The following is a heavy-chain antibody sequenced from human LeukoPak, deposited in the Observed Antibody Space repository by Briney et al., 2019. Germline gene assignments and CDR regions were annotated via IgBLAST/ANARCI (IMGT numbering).Heavy chain of an antibody. D-gene: IGHD6-13*01. J-gene: IGHJ5*02. Sequence: SETLSLTCTVSGGSISSYYWSWIGQPPGKWLEWIGEINHGGSTNYNPSLKSRVTISVDTSKNQFSLKLSSVTAADTAVYYCARGRRQLVFAWFDPWGQGTLVTVSS. CDR3: ARGRRQLVFAWFDP. V-gene: IGHV4-34*01. CDR2: INHGGST. CDR1: GGSISSYY.